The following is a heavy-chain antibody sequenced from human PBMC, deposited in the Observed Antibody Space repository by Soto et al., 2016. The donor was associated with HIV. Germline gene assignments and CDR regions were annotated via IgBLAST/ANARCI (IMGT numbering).Heavy chain of an antibody. V-gene: IGHV4-61*01. D-gene: IGHD4-17*01. CDR1: GGSVNSDRFY. CDR3: ATGRDEFGDYGIDD. Sequence: QLQLQESGPGLVRSSETLSLTCTVSGGSVNSDRFYWNWIRQPPGKGLEWIGYFSNSGRTKYNPSFRSRVTISVDTSKSQVSLRLTSMTAADTAMYYCATGRDEFGDYGIDDWGQGTLVTVSS. J-gene: IGHJ4*02. CDR2: FSNSGRT.